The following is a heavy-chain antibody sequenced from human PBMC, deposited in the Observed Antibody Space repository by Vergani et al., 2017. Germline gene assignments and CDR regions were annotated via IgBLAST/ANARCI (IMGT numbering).Heavy chain of an antibody. V-gene: IGHV3-23*01. CDR3: ARRDSSSPALDY. J-gene: IGHJ4*02. Sequence: EVQLLESGGGLVQPGGSLRLSCAASGFTFSSYAMSWVRQVPGKGLEWVSGISGSGGNTYYANSVKGRFTISRENAKNSLYLQMNGLRAGDTAVYYCARRDSSSPALDYWGQGTLVTVSS. CDR1: GFTFSSYA. CDR2: ISGSGGNT. D-gene: IGHD6-6*01.